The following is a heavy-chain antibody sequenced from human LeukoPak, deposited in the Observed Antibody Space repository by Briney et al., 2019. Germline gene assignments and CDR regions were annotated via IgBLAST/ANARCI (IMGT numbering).Heavy chain of an antibody. J-gene: IGHJ4*02. CDR2: IYYSGST. Sequence: SETLSLTCTVSGGSISRSSYYWGWVRQPPGKGLEWIGSIYYSGSTNNNPSLKSRVTISVDTSKNQFSLKLSSVTAADTATYYCARLNSGWNYYFDYWGQGTLVTVSS. D-gene: IGHD6-19*01. CDR1: GGSISRSSYY. CDR3: ARLNSGWNYYFDY. V-gene: IGHV4-39*01.